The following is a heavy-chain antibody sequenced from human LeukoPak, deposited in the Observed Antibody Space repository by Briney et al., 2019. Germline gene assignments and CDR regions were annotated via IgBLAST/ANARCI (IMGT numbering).Heavy chain of an antibody. V-gene: IGHV4-34*01. CDR1: DDSFSSHY. Sequence: SETLSLTCAVSDDSFSSHYWSWIRQPPGKGLEWIGEINHSGSTNYNPSLKSRVTISVDTSKNQFSLKLSSVTAADTAVYYCARMGGVYDYWGQGTLVTVSS. CDR3: ARMGGVYDY. D-gene: IGHD1-26*01. CDR2: INHSGST. J-gene: IGHJ4*02.